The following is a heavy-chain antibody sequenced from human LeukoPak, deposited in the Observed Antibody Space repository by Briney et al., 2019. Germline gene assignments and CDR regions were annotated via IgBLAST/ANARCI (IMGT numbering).Heavy chain of an antibody. J-gene: IGHJ4*02. CDR3: TRDVSNNWNYPDHDY. CDR2: IRSKAYSGTT. CDR1: GFTFADYA. Sequence: GGSLRLSCTASGFTFADYAVSWVRQVPGKGLEWVGFIRSKAYSGTTQHAASVRGRFTISRDDSKSIAYLQMNSLKTEDTGIYYYTRDVSNNWNYPDHDYWGQGTLVTVSS. D-gene: IGHD1-7*01. V-gene: IGHV3-49*04.